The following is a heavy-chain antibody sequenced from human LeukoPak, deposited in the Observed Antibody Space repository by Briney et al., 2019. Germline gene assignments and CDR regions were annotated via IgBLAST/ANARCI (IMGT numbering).Heavy chain of an antibody. J-gene: IGHJ4*02. Sequence: SQTLSLTCAVSGGSISSGGYSWSWIRQPPGKGLEWIGYIYHSGSTYYNPSLKSRVTISVDRSKNQFSLKLSSVTAADTAVYYCARFLLTGGYFGYWGQGTLVTVSS. CDR3: ARFLLTGGYFGY. V-gene: IGHV4-30-2*01. CDR1: GGSISSGGYS. CDR2: IYHSGST. D-gene: IGHD3-9*01.